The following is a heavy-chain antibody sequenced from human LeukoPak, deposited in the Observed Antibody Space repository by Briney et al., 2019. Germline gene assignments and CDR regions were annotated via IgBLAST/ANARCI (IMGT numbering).Heavy chain of an antibody. Sequence: GGSLRLSCAASGFTFSSYEMNWVRQAPGKGLEWVSYISSSGSTIYNADSVKGRFTISRDNAKNSLYLQMNSLRAEDTAVYYCARSRLRIAAAGPIDYWGQGTLVTVSS. J-gene: IGHJ4*02. CDR3: ARSRLRIAAAGPIDY. CDR2: ISSSGSTI. D-gene: IGHD6-13*01. V-gene: IGHV3-48*03. CDR1: GFTFSSYE.